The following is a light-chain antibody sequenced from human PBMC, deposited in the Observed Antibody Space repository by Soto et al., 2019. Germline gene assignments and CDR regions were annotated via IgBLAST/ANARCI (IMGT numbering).Light chain of an antibody. CDR3: QQYNNWPGT. CDR1: QSVSSN. CDR2: GAS. Sequence: EIVMTQSPATLSVSPGDRATLSCRASQSVSSNLAWYQQKPGQAPRLLIYGASTRATGIPARFSGSGSGTEFTLTISSLQSEDFAFYYCQQYNNWPGTFGQGTKVEIK. J-gene: IGKJ1*01. V-gene: IGKV3-15*01.